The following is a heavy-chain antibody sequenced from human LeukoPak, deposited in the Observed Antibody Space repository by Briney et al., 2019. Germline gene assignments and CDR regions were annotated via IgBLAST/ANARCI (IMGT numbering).Heavy chain of an antibody. CDR2: IIPIFGTA. D-gene: IGHD3-22*01. CDR3: ANPRDHYYDSRRLQKRGAFYV. V-gene: IGHV1-69*01. CDR1: GGTFSSYA. Sequence: SVTVSCKASGGTFSSYALNWVRQAPGQGLEGMGGIIPIFGTANYAQRFQGRVTITADESTSTAYMEVRRLRSADTAAYYCANPRDHYYDSRRLQKRGAFYVWGQVTIVTVSS. J-gene: IGHJ3*01.